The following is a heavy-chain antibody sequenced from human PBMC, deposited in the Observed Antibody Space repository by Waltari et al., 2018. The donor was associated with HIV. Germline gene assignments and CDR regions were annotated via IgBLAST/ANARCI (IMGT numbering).Heavy chain of an antibody. CDR3: ARGLKYDFWSGLEGGKFDP. J-gene: IGHJ5*02. CDR2: TYYRSKWYI. D-gene: IGHD3-3*01. CDR1: GDSVSSNNAA. Sequence: QVQLQQSGPGLVKPSQTLSLTCAISGDSVSSNNAAWNWIRQSPRRGLEWLGRTYYRSKWYIDYAVSVKSRITINPDTSKNQLSLQLNSVTPEDTSVYYCARGLKYDFWSGLEGGKFDPWGQGTLVIVSS. V-gene: IGHV6-1*01.